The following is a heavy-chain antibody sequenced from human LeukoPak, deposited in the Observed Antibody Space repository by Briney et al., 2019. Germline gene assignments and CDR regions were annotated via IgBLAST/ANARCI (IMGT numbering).Heavy chain of an antibody. V-gene: IGHV4-34*01. CDR2: INHSGST. CDR3: AGYYYYYMDV. CDR1: GGSFSAYY. Sequence: SETLSLTCAVYGGSFSAYYWSWIRQPPGKGLEWIGEINHSGSTNYNPPLKGRVSISVNTSKNQFSLKLSSVTAADTAVYYCAGYYYYYMDVWGKGTTVTVSS. J-gene: IGHJ6*03.